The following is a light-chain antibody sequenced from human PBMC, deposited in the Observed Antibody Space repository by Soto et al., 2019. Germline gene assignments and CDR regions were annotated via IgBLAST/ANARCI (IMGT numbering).Light chain of an antibody. V-gene: IGLV1-44*01. CDR3: AAWDDSLNGVV. CDR1: SSNIGSKT. J-gene: IGLJ2*01. CDR2: SNN. Sequence: QSVLTQPPSASGTPGQRVTISCSGSSSNIGSKTVNWYQQLPGTAPKLLIYSNNQRPSGVPDRFSGSKSGTSASLAISGLQSEDEGYYYCAAWDDSLNGVVFGGGTKLTVL.